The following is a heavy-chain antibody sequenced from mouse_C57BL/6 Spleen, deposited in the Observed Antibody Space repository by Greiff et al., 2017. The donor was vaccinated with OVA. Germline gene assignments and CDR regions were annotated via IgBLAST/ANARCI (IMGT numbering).Heavy chain of an antibody. CDR1: GYTFTSYW. CDR2: IDPSDSYP. D-gene: IGHD2-10*02. J-gene: IGHJ4*01. V-gene: IGHV1-50*01. Sequence: QVQLQQPGAELVKPGASVKLSCKASGYTFTSYWMQWVKQRPGQGLEWIGEIDPSDSYPNYNQKFKGKATLTVDTSSSTAYMQLSSLTSEDSAVYYCARRGYDVMDYWGQGTSVTVSS. CDR3: ARRGYDVMDY.